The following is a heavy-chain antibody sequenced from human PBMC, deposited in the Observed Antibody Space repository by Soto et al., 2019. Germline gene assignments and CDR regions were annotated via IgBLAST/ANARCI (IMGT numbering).Heavy chain of an antibody. V-gene: IGHV4-59*08. CDR2: IYYSGST. D-gene: IGHD3-10*01. CDR3: ARHNYGSGSTYFDY. CDR1: GGSISSYY. J-gene: IGHJ4*02. Sequence: QVQLQESGPGLVKPSETLSLTCTVSGGSISSYYWSWIRQPPGKGLEWIGYIYYSGSTNYNPSLKSRVTRSVDTSKNQFSRKLNSMTAADTAVYYCARHNYGSGSTYFDYWGQGTLVTVSS.